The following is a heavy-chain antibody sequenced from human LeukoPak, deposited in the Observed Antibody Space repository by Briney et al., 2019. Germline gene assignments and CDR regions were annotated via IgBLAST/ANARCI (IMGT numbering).Heavy chain of an antibody. CDR3: ARRVESEPYFAY. J-gene: IGHJ4*02. CDR1: GYSFTSYW. V-gene: IGHV5-51*01. Sequence: GESLKISCKGSGYSFTSYWIAWVRQMPGKGLEWRGIIYPGDSDTRYSPSFQGKVTISADKSISTAYLQWSSLKAADTAMYYCARRVESEPYFAYWGQGTLVTVSS. D-gene: IGHD3-3*01. CDR2: IYPGDSDT.